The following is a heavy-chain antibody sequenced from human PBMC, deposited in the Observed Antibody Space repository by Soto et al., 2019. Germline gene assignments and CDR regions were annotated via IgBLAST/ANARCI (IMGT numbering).Heavy chain of an antibody. D-gene: IGHD2-15*01. CDR2: IIPIFGTA. J-gene: IGHJ5*02. Sequence: ASVKVSCKASGGTFSSYAISWVRQAPGQGLEWMGGIIPIFGTANYAQKFQGRVTITADESTSTAYMELSSLRSEDTAVYYCARAVLVVAAISWFDPWGQGTLVTVSS. CDR3: ARAVLVVAAISWFDP. V-gene: IGHV1-69*13. CDR1: GGTFSSYA.